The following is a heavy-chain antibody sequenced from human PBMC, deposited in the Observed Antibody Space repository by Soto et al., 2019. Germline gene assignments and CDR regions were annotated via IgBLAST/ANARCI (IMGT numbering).Heavy chain of an antibody. CDR1: GFTFSSYA. Sequence: GGSLRLSCAASGFTFSSYAMSWVRQAPGKGLEWVSAISGSGGSTYYADSVKGRFTISRDNSKNTLYLQMNSLRAEDTAVYYCAKTRHYYDSSGYYPDYWGQGTLVTVSS. D-gene: IGHD3-22*01. J-gene: IGHJ4*02. CDR2: ISGSGGST. CDR3: AKTRHYYDSSGYYPDY. V-gene: IGHV3-23*01.